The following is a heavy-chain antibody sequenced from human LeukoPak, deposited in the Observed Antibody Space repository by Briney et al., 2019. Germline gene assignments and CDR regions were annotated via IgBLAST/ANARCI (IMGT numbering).Heavy chain of an antibody. V-gene: IGHV1-3*01. CDR1: GYTFTSYA. Sequence: ASVKVSCKASGYTFTSYAMHWVRQAPGQRLEWMGWINAGNGNTKYSQKFQGRVTITTDTSTSTAYMELRSLRSDDTAVYYCARGGVVTVTPDYWGQGTLVTVSS. D-gene: IGHD4-17*01. J-gene: IGHJ4*02. CDR3: ARGGVVTVTPDY. CDR2: INAGNGNT.